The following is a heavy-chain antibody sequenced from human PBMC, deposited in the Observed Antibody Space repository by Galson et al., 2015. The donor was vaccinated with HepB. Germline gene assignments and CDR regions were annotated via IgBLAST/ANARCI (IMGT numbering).Heavy chain of an antibody. CDR3: AKGTTDADY. D-gene: IGHD1-1*01. Sequence: SLRLSCAATGFTFSSLGMTWVRQAPGKGLECVAAIGVNARRTDYADSVKGRFTISRDNSRNMLYLQMNNLRAEDTAVYYCAKGTTDADYWGQGTLVTVSS. J-gene: IGHJ4*02. CDR2: IGVNARRT. CDR1: GFTFSSLG. V-gene: IGHV3-23*01.